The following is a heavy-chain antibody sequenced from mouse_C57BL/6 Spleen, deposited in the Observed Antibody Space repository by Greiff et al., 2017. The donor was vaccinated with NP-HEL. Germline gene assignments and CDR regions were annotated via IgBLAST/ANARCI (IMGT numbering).Heavy chain of an antibody. CDR2: IYPGSGST. J-gene: IGHJ3*01. CDR1: GYTFTSYW. CDR3: ARRPLLRYPAWFAY. Sequence: QVQLQQPGAELVKPGASVKMSCKASGYTFTSYWITWVKQRPGQGLEWIGDIYPGSGSTNYNEKFKSKATLTVDTSSSTAYMQLSSRTSEDSAVYYCARRPLLRYPAWFAYWGQGTLVTVSA. D-gene: IGHD1-1*01. V-gene: IGHV1-55*01.